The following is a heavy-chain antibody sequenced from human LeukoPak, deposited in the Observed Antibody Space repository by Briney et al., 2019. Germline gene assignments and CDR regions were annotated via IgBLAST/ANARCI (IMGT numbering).Heavy chain of an antibody. CDR1: GYTFTKYG. CDR3: ARSFSRDAFDI. V-gene: IGHV1-18*01. J-gene: IGHJ3*02. CDR2: ISPYNGYA. Sequence: GASVKVSCKTSGYTFTKYGVSGVRQAPGQGLEWMGWISPYNGYATYAHNLQGRVTMTTDTPTTTAYVELRSLRSDDTAIYYCARSFSRDAFDIWGQGTMVTVSS. D-gene: IGHD1-26*01.